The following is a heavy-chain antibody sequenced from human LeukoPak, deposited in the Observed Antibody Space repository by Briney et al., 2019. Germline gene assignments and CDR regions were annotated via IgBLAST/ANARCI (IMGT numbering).Heavy chain of an antibody. CDR1: GDSISRYY. CDR2: IYYSGST. Sequence: SETLSLTCTVSGDSISRYYWSWIRQPPGKGLEWIGYIYYSGSTNYNPSLKSRVTISVDTSKNQFSLKLSSVTAADTAVYYCARANGYNGYYFDYWGQGTLVTVSS. J-gene: IGHJ4*02. V-gene: IGHV4-59*01. D-gene: IGHD5-24*01. CDR3: ARANGYNGYYFDY.